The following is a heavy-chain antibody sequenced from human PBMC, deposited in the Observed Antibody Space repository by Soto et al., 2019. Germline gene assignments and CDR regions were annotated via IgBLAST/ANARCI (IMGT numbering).Heavy chain of an antibody. D-gene: IGHD5-12*01. CDR2: ISWNSGSI. V-gene: IGHV3-9*01. CDR3: AKDTSHSGYDSLNWFDP. Sequence: DVQLVESGGGLVQPGRSLRLSCAASGFTFDDYAMHWVRQAPGKGLEWVSGISWNSGSIGYADSVKGRFTISRDNAKNSLYLQMNSLRAEDTALYYCAKDTSHSGYDSLNWFDPWGQGTLVTVSS. J-gene: IGHJ5*02. CDR1: GFTFDDYA.